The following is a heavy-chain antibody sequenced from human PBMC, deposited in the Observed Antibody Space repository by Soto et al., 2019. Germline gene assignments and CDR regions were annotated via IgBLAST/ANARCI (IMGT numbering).Heavy chain of an antibody. J-gene: IGHJ6*02. CDR2: ISSSSSTI. Sequence: EVQLVESGGGLVQPGGSLRLSCAASGFTFSSYSKNWVRQPPGKGLEWVSYISSSSSTIYYADSVKGRFTISRDNGKNSLYLQMNSLRDEDTAVYYCARSARGIVVVPAAIVYYYYGMDVWGQGTTVTVSS. D-gene: IGHD2-2*02. CDR1: GFTFSSYS. V-gene: IGHV3-48*02. CDR3: ARSARGIVVVPAAIVYYYYGMDV.